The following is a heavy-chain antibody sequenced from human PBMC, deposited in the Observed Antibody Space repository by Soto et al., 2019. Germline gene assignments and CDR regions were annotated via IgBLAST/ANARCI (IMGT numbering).Heavy chain of an antibody. J-gene: IGHJ5*02. CDR1: GGTFSSYA. CDR2: IIPIFGTA. Sequence: RASVKVSCKASGGTFSSYAISWVRQAPGQGLEWMGGIIPIFGTANYAQKFQGRVTITADESTSTAYMELSSLRSEDTAVYYCARGALAYCGGDCYRAPMFDPWGQGTLVTVSS. CDR3: ARGALAYCGGDCYRAPMFDP. V-gene: IGHV1-69*13. D-gene: IGHD2-21*02.